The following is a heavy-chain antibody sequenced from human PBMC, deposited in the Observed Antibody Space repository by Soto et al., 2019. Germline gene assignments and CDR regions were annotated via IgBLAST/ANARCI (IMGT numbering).Heavy chain of an antibody. CDR3: ARGTTKYYYYGMDV. V-gene: IGHV3-30-3*01. J-gene: IGHJ6*02. D-gene: IGHD4-4*01. CDR1: GFTFSTCA. CDR2: ISYDGSNK. Sequence: QVQLVESGGGVVQRGRSLRLSCAASGFTFSTCAMYWVRQAPGKGLEWVAVISYDGSNKYYADSVKGRCTISRDNSKNTLYLQLNSLRPEDTAVYYCARGTTKYYYYGMDVWGQGTTVAVSS.